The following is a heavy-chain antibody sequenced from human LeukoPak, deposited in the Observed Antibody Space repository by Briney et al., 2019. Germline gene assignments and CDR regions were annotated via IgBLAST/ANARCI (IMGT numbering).Heavy chain of an antibody. CDR2: IWYDGSNK. CDR3: ARDRPLSGYDFDS. D-gene: IGHD5-12*01. V-gene: IGHV3-33*01. J-gene: IGHJ4*02. CDR1: GFTFSSYG. Sequence: GGSLRLSCAASGFTFSSYGMHWVRQAPGKGLEWVAVIWYDGSNKYYADSVKGRFTISRDNARNSLFLQMNSLRAEDTAIYYCARDRPLSGYDFDSWGRGTLVTVSS.